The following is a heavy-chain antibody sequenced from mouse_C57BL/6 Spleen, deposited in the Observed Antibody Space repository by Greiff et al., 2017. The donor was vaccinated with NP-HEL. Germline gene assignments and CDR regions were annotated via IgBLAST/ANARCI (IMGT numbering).Heavy chain of an antibody. CDR1: GYTFTSYW. J-gene: IGHJ3*01. CDR3: ARSGSAGFAY. V-gene: IGHV1-59*01. Sequence: QVQLQQPGAELVRPGTSVKLSCKASGYTFTSYWMHWVKQRPGQGLEWIGVIDPSDSYTNYNQKFKGKATLTVDTSSSTAYMQLSRLTSEDSAVYYCARSGSAGFAYWGQGTLVTVSA. CDR2: IDPSDSYT. D-gene: IGHD3-1*01.